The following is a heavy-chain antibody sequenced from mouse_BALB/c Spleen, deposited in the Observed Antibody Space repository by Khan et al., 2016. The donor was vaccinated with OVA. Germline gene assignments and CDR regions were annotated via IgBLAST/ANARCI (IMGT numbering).Heavy chain of an antibody. J-gene: IGHJ4*01. D-gene: IGHD1-1*01. V-gene: IGHV1-4*01. CDR1: GYTFTSYT. CDR3: GMDFHNTGSRGGMDY. Sequence: QVRLQQSGTELARPWASVKMSCKASGYTFTSYTIHWVKQRPGQGLDWIGYIHPNSGYTTYNQKFKGQATLTADKSSSQAYMQLSSLTSEDSAIYYYGMDFHNTGSRGGMDYWGQGTSVTVPS. CDR2: IHPNSGYT.